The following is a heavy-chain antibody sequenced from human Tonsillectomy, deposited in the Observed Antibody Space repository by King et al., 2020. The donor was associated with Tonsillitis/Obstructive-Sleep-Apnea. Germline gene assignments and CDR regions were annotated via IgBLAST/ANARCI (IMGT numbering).Heavy chain of an antibody. CDR2: IYYSGST. CDR1: GGSISSYY. Sequence: VQLQESGPGLVKPSETLSLTCTVSGGSISSYYWSWIRQPPGKGLEWIGYIYYSGSTNYNPSLKSRVTISVDTSKNQFSLKLSSVTAADTAVYYCARHLGAADYWGQGTLGPVSS. V-gene: IGHV4-59*08. D-gene: IGHD2-15*01. J-gene: IGHJ4*02. CDR3: ARHLGAADY.